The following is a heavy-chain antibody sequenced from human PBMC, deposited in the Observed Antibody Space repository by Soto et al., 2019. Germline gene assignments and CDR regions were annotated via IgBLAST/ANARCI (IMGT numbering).Heavy chain of an antibody. CDR2: ISSDGSIK. Sequence: PGGSLRLSCVASGFTFSNYAINWVRQAPGKGLEWVAVISSDGSIKYYADSVKGRFTISRDNSKNTLYLQMNSLRAEDTAVYYCVRDLAPLLDWGQGTLVTVSS. CDR3: VRDLAPLLD. CDR1: GFTFSNYA. V-gene: IGHV3-30*14. D-gene: IGHD1-26*01. J-gene: IGHJ4*02.